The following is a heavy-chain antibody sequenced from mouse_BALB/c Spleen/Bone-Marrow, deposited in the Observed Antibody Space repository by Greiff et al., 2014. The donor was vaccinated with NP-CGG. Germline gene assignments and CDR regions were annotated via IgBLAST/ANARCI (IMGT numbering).Heavy chain of an antibody. J-gene: IGHJ4*01. CDR3: ARYISAATAMDY. CDR2: INPGSGGT. Sequence: QVQLQQSGAELVRPGTSVKVSCKASGYAFTNYLIEWVKQRPGQGLEWIGVINPGSGGTNYNERFKGKATLTADKSSSTGYMQRSSLTSVYSAVYFGARYISAATAMDYWGQGTSVTVSS. D-gene: IGHD1-2*01. CDR1: GYAFTNYL. V-gene: IGHV1-54*01.